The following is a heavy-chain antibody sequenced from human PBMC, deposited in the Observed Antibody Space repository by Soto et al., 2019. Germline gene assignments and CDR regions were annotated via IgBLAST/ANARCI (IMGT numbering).Heavy chain of an antibody. CDR3: ARDTGYCTNGVCPIFDF. CDR1: GDSVTNYF. CDR2: MYHGGRT. J-gene: IGHJ4*02. Sequence: SETLSLTCTVSGDSVTNYFWSWMRQPPGKGLGWIGHMYHGGRTNYSPSLKSRVTMSLDSSKNQFSLNLSSVTAADTAVYFCARDTGYCTNGVCPIFDFWGQGVLVTVSS. V-gene: IGHV4-59*02. D-gene: IGHD2-8*01.